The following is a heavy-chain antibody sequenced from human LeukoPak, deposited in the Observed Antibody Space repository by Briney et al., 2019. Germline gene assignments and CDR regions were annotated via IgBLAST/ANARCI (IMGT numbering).Heavy chain of an antibody. CDR1: GYTFTSYY. D-gene: IGHD2-2*01. V-gene: IGHV1-46*01. CDR3: ARAAGCCSSTSWRRYYYGMDV. CDR2: INPSDGST. J-gene: IGHJ6*02. Sequence: AGSVKVPCRASGYTFTSYYMHWVRQAPGQGLEWMGIINPSDGSTSYAQKFQGRVTMTRDTSTSTVYMELSSLRSEDTAVYYCARAAGCCSSTSWRRYYYGMDVWGQGTTVTVSS.